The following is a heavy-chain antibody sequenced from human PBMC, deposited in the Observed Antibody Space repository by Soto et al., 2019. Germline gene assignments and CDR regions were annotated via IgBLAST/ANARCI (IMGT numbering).Heavy chain of an antibody. D-gene: IGHD3-3*01. CDR3: AKGSSYEFGSGNPLRTGDTLLS. J-gene: IGHJ3*01. CDR2: ISSSSSYI. Sequence: EVQLVESGGGLVKPGGSLRLSCAASGFTFSSYSMNWVRQAPGKGLEWVSSISSSSSYIYYADTVKGRFTISRDKTKNSLYLQKNSLRAEDTSVKYCAKGSSYEFGSGNPLRTGDTLLSWGQGPMVPFSP. CDR1: GFTFSSYS. V-gene: IGHV3-21*01.